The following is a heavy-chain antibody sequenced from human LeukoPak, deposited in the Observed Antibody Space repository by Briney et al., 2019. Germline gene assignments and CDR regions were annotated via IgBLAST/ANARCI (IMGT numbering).Heavy chain of an antibody. D-gene: IGHD3-10*01. CDR1: GYSISSGYF. CDR3: ARGLGFGELPEGGY. V-gene: IGHV4-38-2*02. J-gene: IGHJ4*02. Sequence: SETLSLTCNVSGYSISSGYFWGWVRQAPGKGLEWIGSIYQRATVHYNPSLKSRVTISLDTSKNHFSLNLRSMQASDAAVYYCARGLGFGELPEGGYWGQGTLVTVSS. CDR2: IYQRATV.